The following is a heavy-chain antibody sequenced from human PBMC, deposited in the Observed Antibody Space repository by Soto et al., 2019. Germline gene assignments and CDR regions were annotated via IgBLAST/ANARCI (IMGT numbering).Heavy chain of an antibody. Sequence: GGSLRLSCAASGFTFSSYWMHWVRQAPGKGLVWVSRINDDGGTTDYADSVKGRFTISRDNAKNTLYLQMNSLRAEDTAVYYCAREDNPWGQGTLVTVSS. CDR2: INDDGGTT. V-gene: IGHV3-74*01. CDR1: GFTFSSYW. J-gene: IGHJ5*02. CDR3: AREDNP.